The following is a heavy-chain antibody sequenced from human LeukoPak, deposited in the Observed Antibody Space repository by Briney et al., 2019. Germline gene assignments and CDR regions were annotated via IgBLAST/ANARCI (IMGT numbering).Heavy chain of an antibody. CDR3: ARRYSSGSYYYYYMDV. CDR2: IRYDGSNK. V-gene: IGHV3-30*02. J-gene: IGHJ6*03. D-gene: IGHD6-19*01. Sequence: GGSLRLSCAASGFTFSSYGMHWVRQAPGKGLEWVAFIRYDGSNKYYADSVKGRFTISRDNSKNTLYLQMNSLRAEDTAVYYCARRYSSGSYYYYYMDVWGKGTTVTVSS. CDR1: GFTFSSYG.